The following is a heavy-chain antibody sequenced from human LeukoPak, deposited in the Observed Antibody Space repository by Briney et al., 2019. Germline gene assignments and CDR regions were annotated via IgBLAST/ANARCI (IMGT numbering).Heavy chain of an antibody. CDR2: IYHSGST. CDR3: AREEPRDAFDI. Sequence: SETLSLTCVVSGYSINSGYYWGWIRQPPGKGLEWIGSIYHSGSTYYNPSLKSRVTIPVDTSKNQFSLKVRSMTAADTAVYYCAREEPRDAFDIWGQGTMVTVSS. J-gene: IGHJ3*02. V-gene: IGHV4-38-2*02. CDR1: GYSINSGYY.